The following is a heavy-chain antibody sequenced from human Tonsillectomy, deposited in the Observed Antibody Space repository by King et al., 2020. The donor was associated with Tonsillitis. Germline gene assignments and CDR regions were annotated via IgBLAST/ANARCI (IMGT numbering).Heavy chain of an antibody. CDR1: GFTFNSYA. V-gene: IGHV3-23*04. CDR2: SSGSGSSS. Sequence: VQLVESGGGLVQPGGSLRLSCAASGFTFNSYAMSWVRQAPGKGLEWVSGSSGSGSSSYYAVSVKGRVTISRDNSKSTLYLQMDSLRAEDTAVYYCAKAGSYSRAWSWFDPWGQGTLVTVSS. J-gene: IGHJ5*02. D-gene: IGHD6-19*01. CDR3: AKAGSYSRAWSWFDP.